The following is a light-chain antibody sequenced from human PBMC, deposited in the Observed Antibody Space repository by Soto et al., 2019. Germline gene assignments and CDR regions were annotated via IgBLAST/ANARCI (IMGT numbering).Light chain of an antibody. CDR2: SNT. V-gene: IGLV1-44*01. J-gene: IGLJ2*01. CDR3: AAWDDSLNGVV. Sequence: SVLTQPPSASGTPGQTIAISCSGGSSNIGSHTVNWYQQLPGTAPRLLIYSNTQRPSGVPDRFSGSKSGTSASLAISGLQSEYEGDYYCAAWDDSLNGVVFGGGTKVTVL. CDR1: SSNIGSHT.